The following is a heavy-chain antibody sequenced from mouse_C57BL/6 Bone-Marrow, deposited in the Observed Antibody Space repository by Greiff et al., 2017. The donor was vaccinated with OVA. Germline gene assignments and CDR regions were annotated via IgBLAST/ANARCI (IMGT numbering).Heavy chain of an antibody. CDR3: ARPWAY. CDR2: ISSGGSYT. J-gene: IGHJ3*01. CDR1: GFTFSSYG. Sequence: DVHLVESGGDLVKPGGSLKLSCAASGFTFSSYGMSWVRQTPDKRLEWVATISSGGSYTYYPDSVKGRFTISRDNAKNTLYLQMSSLKSEDTAMYYCARPWAYWGQGTLVTVS. V-gene: IGHV5-6*01.